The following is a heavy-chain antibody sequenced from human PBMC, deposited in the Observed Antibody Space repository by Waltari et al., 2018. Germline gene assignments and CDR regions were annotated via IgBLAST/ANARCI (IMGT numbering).Heavy chain of an antibody. CDR2: IYYTGSS. V-gene: IGHV4-31*03. CDR3: ATLEAAFDI. J-gene: IGHJ3*02. CDR1: GASISHGGYY. Sequence: QVHLQESGPGLVRSSQTLSPTCSVSGASISHGGYYWGWFRQLPGGGLEWIGHIYYTGSSYYNPSLKSRLTMSVDTSNNQFSLKLNFVTPADTAIYYCATLEAAFDIWGQGIRVPVSS.